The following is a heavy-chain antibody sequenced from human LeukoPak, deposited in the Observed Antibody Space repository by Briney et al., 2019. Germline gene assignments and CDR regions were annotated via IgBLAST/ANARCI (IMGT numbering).Heavy chain of an antibody. J-gene: IGHJ4*02. CDR2: ISSSSSYI. CDR3: ARDWLIGATVTAALDY. D-gene: IGHD4-11*01. V-gene: IGHV3-21*01. Sequence: GGSLRLSCAASGFTFSSYSMNWVRQAPGKGLEWVSSISSSSSYIYYADSVKGRFTISRDNAKNSLYLQMNSLRAEDTAVYYCARDWLIGATVTAALDYWGQGTLVTVSS. CDR1: GFTFSSYS.